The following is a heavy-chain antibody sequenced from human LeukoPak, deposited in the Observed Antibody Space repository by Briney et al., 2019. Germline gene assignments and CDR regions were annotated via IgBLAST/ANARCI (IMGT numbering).Heavy chain of an antibody. Sequence: RGSVKLSCKASGYTFADYYMHWVRQAPGQGLEWMGIINPNGGSTSYAHTVQGRVTMTSDTSTSTVYMQLSSLRSEDTAWYYCASCFTIFGGYYYYGMDVWGQGTTVTVSS. J-gene: IGHJ6*02. CDR2: INPNGGST. CDR1: GYTFADYY. D-gene: IGHD3-3*01. CDR3: ASCFTIFGGYYYYGMDV. V-gene: IGHV1-46*04.